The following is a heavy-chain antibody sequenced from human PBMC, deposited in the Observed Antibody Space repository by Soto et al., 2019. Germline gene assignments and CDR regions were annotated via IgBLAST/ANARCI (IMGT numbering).Heavy chain of an antibody. CDR2: IYYTGNT. D-gene: IGHD4-17*01. V-gene: IGHV4-59*01. J-gene: IGHJ6*02. CDR1: GGSISRYY. Sequence: QVQLPASGPGLVKPSETLSLTCTVSGGSISRYYWNWIRQPPGQGLEWIGSIYYTGNTNYNPSLKCRVTISLDTSKSQFSLKCTSATAADTAVYYCATARYTHYGASYYFYGLDVWGRGTTVTVCS. CDR3: ATARYTHYGASYYFYGLDV.